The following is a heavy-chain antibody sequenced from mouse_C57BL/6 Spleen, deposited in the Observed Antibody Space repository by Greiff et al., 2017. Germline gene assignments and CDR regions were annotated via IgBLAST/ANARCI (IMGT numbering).Heavy chain of an antibody. Sequence: VQLQQPGAELVKPGASVKLSCKASGYTFTSYCMHWVKQRPGQGLEWIGMINPNSGSTNYNEKFKSKATLTVDKSSSTAYMQLSSLTSEDSAVYYCARAGGGSYSYFDVWGTGTTVTVSS. J-gene: IGHJ1*03. D-gene: IGHD1-1*02. CDR3: ARAGGGSYSYFDV. V-gene: IGHV1-64*01. CDR1: GYTFTSYC. CDR2: INPNSGST.